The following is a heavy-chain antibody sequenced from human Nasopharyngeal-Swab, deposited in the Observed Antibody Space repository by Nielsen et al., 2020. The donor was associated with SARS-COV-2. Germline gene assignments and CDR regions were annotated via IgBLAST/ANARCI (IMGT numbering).Heavy chain of an antibody. CDR2: IFHSGST. CDR3: ARDDTAMATGFDY. J-gene: IGHJ4*02. D-gene: IGHD5-18*01. CDR1: GGSFSGYY. Sequence: SETLSLTCAVYGGSFSGYYWSWIRQPPGKGLEWIGYIFHSGSTNYNPSLKSRVTISVDTSKNQFSLRLSSVTAADAAVYYCARDDTAMATGFDYWGQGTLVTVSS. V-gene: IGHV4-59*01.